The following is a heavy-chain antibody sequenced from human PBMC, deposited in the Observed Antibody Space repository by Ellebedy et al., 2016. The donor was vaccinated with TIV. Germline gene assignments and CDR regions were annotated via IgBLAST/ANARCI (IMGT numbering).Heavy chain of an antibody. D-gene: IGHD3-16*01. J-gene: IGHJ4*02. CDR3: ARDEGYSYGYTGTDY. V-gene: IGHV4-39*07. CDR2: RDHSGTT. CDR1: GGTISRGSYF. Sequence: MPSETLSLTCTVSGGTISRGSYFWGWIRQPPGKGLEWIGSRDHSGTTHYNPSLTSRVTISVDTTKNQVSLMLSSVTAADTAVDYCARDEGYSYGYTGTDYWGQGTLVTVPS.